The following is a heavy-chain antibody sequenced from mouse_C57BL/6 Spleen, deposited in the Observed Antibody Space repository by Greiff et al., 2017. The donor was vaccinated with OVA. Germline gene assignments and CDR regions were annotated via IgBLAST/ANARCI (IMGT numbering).Heavy chain of an antibody. CDR1: GYSITSGYY. Sequence: EVKLQESGPGLVKPSQSLSLTCSVTGYSITSGYYWNWIRQFPGNKLEWMGYISYDGSNNYNPSLKNRISITRDTSKNQFFLKLNSVTTEDTATYYCAREDYYGKGNFDYWGQGTTLTVSS. D-gene: IGHD1-1*01. V-gene: IGHV3-6*01. CDR2: ISYDGSN. J-gene: IGHJ2*01. CDR3: AREDYYGKGNFDY.